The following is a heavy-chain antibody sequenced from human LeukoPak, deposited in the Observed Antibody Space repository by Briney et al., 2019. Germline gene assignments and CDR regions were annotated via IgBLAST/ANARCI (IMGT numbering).Heavy chain of an antibody. CDR2: IYWDDDK. V-gene: IGHV2-5*02. CDR1: GFSLSTSGVG. CDR3: AHYSSYDSSGYPPQH. J-gene: IGHJ1*01. Sequence: KVSGPTLVKPTQTLTLTCTFSGFSLSTSGVGVGWTRQPPGKALEWLALIYWDDDKRYSPSLKSRLTITKDTSKNQVVLTMTNMNPVDTATYYCAHYSSYDSSGYPPQHWGQGTLVTVSS. D-gene: IGHD3-22*01.